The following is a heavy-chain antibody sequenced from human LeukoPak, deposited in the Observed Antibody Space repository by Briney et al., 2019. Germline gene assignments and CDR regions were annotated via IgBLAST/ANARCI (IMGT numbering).Heavy chain of an antibody. V-gene: IGHV1-2*02. Sequence: GASVKVPCKASGYTFTGYYMHWVRQAPGQGLEWMGWINPNSGGTNYAQKFQGRVTMTRDTSISTAYMELSRLRSDDTAVYYCYRGPAAAGTGVIDYWGQGTLVTVSS. CDR1: GYTFTGYY. CDR3: YRGPAAAGTGVIDY. J-gene: IGHJ4*02. CDR2: INPNSGGT. D-gene: IGHD6-13*01.